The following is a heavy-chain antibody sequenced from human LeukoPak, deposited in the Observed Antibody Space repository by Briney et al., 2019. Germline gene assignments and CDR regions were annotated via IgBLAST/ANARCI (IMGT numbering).Heavy chain of an antibody. J-gene: IGHJ6*03. CDR1: GGSISSYY. V-gene: IGHV4-59*08. D-gene: IGHD2-2*01. Sequence: SETLSLTCTVSGGSISSYYWSWIRQPPGKGLEWIGYIYYSGSTNYNPSLKSRVTISVDTSKNQFSLKLSSVTAADTAVYYCASGRYCSSTSCYLIYYYMDVWGKGTTVTVSS. CDR2: IYYSGST. CDR3: ASGRYCSSTSCYLIYYYMDV.